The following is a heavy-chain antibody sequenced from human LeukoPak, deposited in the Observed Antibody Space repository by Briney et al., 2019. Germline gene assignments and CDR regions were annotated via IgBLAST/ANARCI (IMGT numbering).Heavy chain of an antibody. CDR2: NYPGDSDT. CDR1: GSICSSYW. J-gene: IGHJ4*02. D-gene: IGHD2-2*02. V-gene: IGHV5-51*01. CDR3: ATVADIVVVPAVIPSAFDY. Sequence: NPGAPLQICCECAGSICSSYWIGWGRQLGGKGVEWMGINYPGDSDTKYSPSCQGQVTISADKYNSTPYLQSSSLKASDTAMYYCATVADIVVVPAVIPSAFDYWGQGTLVTVSS.